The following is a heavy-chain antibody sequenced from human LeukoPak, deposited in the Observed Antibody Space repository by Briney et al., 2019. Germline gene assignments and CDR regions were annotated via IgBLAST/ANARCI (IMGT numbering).Heavy chain of an antibody. CDR2: INHSGST. J-gene: IGHJ3*02. D-gene: IGHD3-9*01. CDR1: GGSFSGYY. V-gene: IGHV4-34*01. Sequence: SETLSLTCAVYGGSFSGYYWSWIRQPPGKGLEWIGEINHSGSTNYNPSLKSRVTISVDTSKNQFSLKLSSVTAADTAVYYCARALLYYDILTGYYKDAFDIWGQGTMVTVSS. CDR3: ARALLYYDILTGYYKDAFDI.